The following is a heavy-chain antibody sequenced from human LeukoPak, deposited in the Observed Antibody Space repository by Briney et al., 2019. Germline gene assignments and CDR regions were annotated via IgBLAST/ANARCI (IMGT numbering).Heavy chain of an antibody. V-gene: IGHV4-34*01. Sequence: PSETLSLTCAVYGGSFSGYYWSWIRQPPGKGLEWIGEINHSGSTNYNPSLKSRVTISVDTSKNQFYLQLSSVTAADTAVYYCARGDIVVVVAASNFYYYYGMDVRGQGTTVTVSS. D-gene: IGHD2-15*01. CDR2: INHSGST. CDR1: GGSFSGYY. CDR3: ARGDIVVVVAASNFYYYYGMDV. J-gene: IGHJ6*02.